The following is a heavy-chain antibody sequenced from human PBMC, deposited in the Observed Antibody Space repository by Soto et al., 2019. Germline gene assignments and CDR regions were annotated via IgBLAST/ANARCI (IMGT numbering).Heavy chain of an antibody. Sequence: SETLSLTCAVSGGSISSSNWWSWVRQPPGKGLEWIGEIYHSGSTNYNPSLKSRVTISVDKSKNQFSLKLSSVTAADTAVYYCARIGYGSGSYESRRTEPIYYYYGMDVWGQGTTVTVSS. CDR2: IYHSGST. CDR1: GGSISSSNW. J-gene: IGHJ6*02. D-gene: IGHD3-10*01. V-gene: IGHV4-4*02. CDR3: ARIGYGSGSYESRRTEPIYYYYGMDV.